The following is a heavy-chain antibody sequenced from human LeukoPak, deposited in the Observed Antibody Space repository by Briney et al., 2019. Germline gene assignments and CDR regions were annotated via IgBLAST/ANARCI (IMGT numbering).Heavy chain of an antibody. V-gene: IGHV1-69*05. D-gene: IGHD6-19*01. CDR2: IIPIFGTA. CDR1: GGTFSSYA. CDR3: ARGGAVAGNYYYYGMDV. Sequence: ASVKVSCKASGGTFSSYAISWVRQAPRQGLEWMGGIIPIFGTANYAQKFQGRVTITTDESTSTAYMELSSLRSDDTAVYYCARGGAVAGNYYYYGMDVWGQGTTVTVSS. J-gene: IGHJ6*02.